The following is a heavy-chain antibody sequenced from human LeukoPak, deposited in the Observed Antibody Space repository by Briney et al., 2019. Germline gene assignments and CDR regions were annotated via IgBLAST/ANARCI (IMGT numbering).Heavy chain of an antibody. J-gene: IGHJ6*02. CDR2: INHSGST. Sequence: PSETLSLTCAVSGGSFSAYYWTWIRQPPGKGLEWIGEINHSGSTNYNPSLKSRVTISVDTSKNQFSLKLSSVTAADTAVYYCARVKLVVVATTIYYYYGMDVWGQGTTVTVSS. CDR1: GGSFSAYY. CDR3: ARVKLVVVATTIYYYYGMDV. D-gene: IGHD2-15*01. V-gene: IGHV4-34*01.